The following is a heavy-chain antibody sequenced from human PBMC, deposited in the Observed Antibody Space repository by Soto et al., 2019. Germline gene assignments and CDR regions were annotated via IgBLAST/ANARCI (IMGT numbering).Heavy chain of an antibody. CDR2: ISYDGSNK. Sequence: QVQLVESGGGVVQPGRSLILSCAASGFTFSSYDMHWVRQAPGKGLEWVAVISYDGSNKHYADSVKGRFTISRDNSKNTLYLQMNSLRTEDTAVYYCAREYGIGGATFDIWGQGTMLTVST. D-gene: IGHD2-15*01. CDR3: AREYGIGGATFDI. V-gene: IGHV3-30-3*01. CDR1: GFTFSSYD. J-gene: IGHJ3*02.